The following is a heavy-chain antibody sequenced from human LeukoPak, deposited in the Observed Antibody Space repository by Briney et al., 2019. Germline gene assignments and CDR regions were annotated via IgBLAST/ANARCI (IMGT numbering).Heavy chain of an antibody. J-gene: IGHJ3*02. CDR1: GFTFSNYA. CDR2: ISSSGSTI. D-gene: IGHD1-26*01. Sequence: GGSLRLSCAASGFTFSNYAMNWVRQAPEKGLEWVSYISSSGSTIYYADSVKGRFTISRDNSKNTLYLQMNSLRAEDTAVYYCAKAPSEVGHDAFDIWGQGTMVTVSS. CDR3: AKAPSEVGHDAFDI. V-gene: IGHV3-23*01.